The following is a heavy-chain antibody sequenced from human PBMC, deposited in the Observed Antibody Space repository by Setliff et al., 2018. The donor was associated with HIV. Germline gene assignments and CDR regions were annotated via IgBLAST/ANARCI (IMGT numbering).Heavy chain of an antibody. CDR3: ARGPTAELEYSSSSRYYYYGMDV. J-gene: IGHJ6*02. Sequence: PGGSLRLSCAASGFTFSAYSMNWVRQAPGKGLEWVSSIDSSTTYIHYADSVKGRFTISRDNAKNSLYLQMNSLRAEDTAVYYCARGPTAELEYSSSSRYYYYGMDVWGQGTTVTVSS. D-gene: IGHD6-6*01. CDR1: GFTFSAYS. V-gene: IGHV3-21*01. CDR2: IDSSTTYI.